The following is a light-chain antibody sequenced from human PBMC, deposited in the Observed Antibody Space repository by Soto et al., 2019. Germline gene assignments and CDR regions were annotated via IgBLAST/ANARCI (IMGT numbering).Light chain of an antibody. V-gene: IGLV2-14*03. CDR2: DVS. CDR3: SSYTNSDTPVV. J-gene: IGLJ2*01. Sequence: QSALTQPASVSGSPGQSITISCTGTSPAVGGYDYVSWYQHDPGKAPKLIIYDVSNRPSGVSSRFAGSKSGNTASLTISGLQAEDEADYYCSSYTNSDTPVVFGGGTKLTVL. CDR1: SPAVGGYDY.